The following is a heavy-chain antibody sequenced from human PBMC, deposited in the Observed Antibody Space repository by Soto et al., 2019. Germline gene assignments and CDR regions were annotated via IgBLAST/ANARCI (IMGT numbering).Heavy chain of an antibody. D-gene: IGHD2-2*01. CDR1: GGSLSRGGYS. CDR2: MYHSGST. V-gene: IGHV4-30-2*01. Sequence: SETLSLTFAVSGGSLSRGGYSLSWIRQPPGKGLEWIGYMYHSGSTYYNPSLKSRVTISIDRSKNQFSLKLSSVTAEDTAVYYCARVPDYWGQGILVTVSS. CDR3: ARVPDY. J-gene: IGHJ4*02.